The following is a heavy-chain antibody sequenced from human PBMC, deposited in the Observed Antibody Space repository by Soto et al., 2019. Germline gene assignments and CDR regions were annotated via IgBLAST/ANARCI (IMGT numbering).Heavy chain of an antibody. CDR3: ATSYGSGYRAFDY. Sequence: QVQLVQSGTEVKRPGSSVKVSCKASGDTFNFYSINWVRQAPGLGLEWMGRVNPILSMSNYAQRFQGRVTMTADKSTSNAYMELSGLRSDDTAIYYCATSYGSGYRAFDYWGQGALVTVSS. D-gene: IGHD3-10*01. CDR1: GDTFNFYS. J-gene: IGHJ4*02. V-gene: IGHV1-69*04. CDR2: VNPILSMS.